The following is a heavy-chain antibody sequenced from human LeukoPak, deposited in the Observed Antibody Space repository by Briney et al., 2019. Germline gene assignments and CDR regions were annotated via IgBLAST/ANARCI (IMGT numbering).Heavy chain of an antibody. V-gene: IGHV1-2*02. CDR1: GYTFTGYY. Sequence: ASVKVSCTASGYTFTGYYMHWVRQAPGQGLEWMGWINPNSGGTNYAQKFQGRVTMTRDTSISTAYMELSRLRSDDTAVYYCARGHCSSTSCYLPSYGMDVWGHGTTVTVSS. D-gene: IGHD2-2*01. CDR2: INPNSGGT. CDR3: ARGHCSSTSCYLPSYGMDV. J-gene: IGHJ6*02.